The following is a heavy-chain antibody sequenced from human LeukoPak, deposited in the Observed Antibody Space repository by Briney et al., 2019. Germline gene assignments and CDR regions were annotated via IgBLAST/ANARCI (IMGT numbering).Heavy chain of an antibody. CDR2: MNPNSGNT. Sequence: ASVKVSCKASGYTFTSYDINWVRQATGQGLEWMGWMNPNSGNTGYAQKFQGRVTMTRNTSISTAYMELSSLRSEDTAVYYCARARSGPYGSGSLDAFDIWGQGTMVTVSS. V-gene: IGHV1-8*01. J-gene: IGHJ3*02. CDR3: ARARSGPYGSGSLDAFDI. D-gene: IGHD3-10*01. CDR1: GYTFTSYD.